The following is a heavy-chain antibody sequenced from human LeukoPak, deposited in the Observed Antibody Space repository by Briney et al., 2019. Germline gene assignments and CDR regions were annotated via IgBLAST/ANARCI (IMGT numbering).Heavy chain of an antibody. D-gene: IGHD2-2*02. CDR2: ISSSSSTV. J-gene: IGHJ5*02. Sequence: GGSLRLSCAASGFTFSNYNMNWVRQAPGKGLEWVSYISSSSSTVYYADSVKGRFTISRDNAESSLFLQMNSLRAEDTAVYFCARVRGYCSSTTCYKYWFDPWGQGTLVTVSS. CDR1: GFTFSNYN. V-gene: IGHV3-48*04. CDR3: ARVRGYCSSTTCYKYWFDP.